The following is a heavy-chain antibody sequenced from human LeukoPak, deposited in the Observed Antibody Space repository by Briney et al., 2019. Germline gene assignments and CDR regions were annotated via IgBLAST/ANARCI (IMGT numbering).Heavy chain of an antibody. CDR2: ISGNGGRT. D-gene: IGHD3-22*01. CDR3: AKWPYYDSTGYYDY. CDR1: GFTFSNYA. V-gene: IGHV3-23*01. Sequence: GGSLRLSCAASGFTFSNYAMSWVRQAPGKGLEWVSTISGNGGRTYFADSVKGRFTISRDNSKNTLYLQMNSLGAEDTAVYYCAKWPYYDSTGYYDYWGQGTLVPVSS. J-gene: IGHJ4*02.